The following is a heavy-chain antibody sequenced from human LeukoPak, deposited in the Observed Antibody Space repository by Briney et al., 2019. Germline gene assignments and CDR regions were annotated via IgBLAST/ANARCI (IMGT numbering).Heavy chain of an antibody. CDR1: GGSISSYY. Sequence: PSETLSLTCTVSGGSISSYYWSWIRQPPGKGLEWIGYIYYSGSTNYNPSLKSRVTISVDTSKNQFSLKLSSVTAADTAVYYCARVVRATSCFDYWGQGTLATVSS. V-gene: IGHV4-59*01. CDR2: IYYSGST. CDR3: ARVVRATSCFDY. J-gene: IGHJ4*02. D-gene: IGHD1-26*01.